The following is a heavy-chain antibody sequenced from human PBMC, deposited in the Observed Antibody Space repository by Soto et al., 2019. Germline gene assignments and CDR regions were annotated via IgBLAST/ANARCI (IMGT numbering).Heavy chain of an antibody. J-gene: IGHJ4*02. CDR3: AKDLYGSRAVAVLDY. Sequence: GGSLRLSCAASGFTFSSYAMSWVRQAPGKGLEWVSAIGGSGGSTYYADSVKGRFTISRDNSKNTLYLQMNSLRAEDTAVYYCAKDLYGSRAVAVLDYWGQGTLVTVSS. V-gene: IGHV3-23*01. CDR1: GFTFSSYA. CDR2: IGGSGGST. D-gene: IGHD6-19*01.